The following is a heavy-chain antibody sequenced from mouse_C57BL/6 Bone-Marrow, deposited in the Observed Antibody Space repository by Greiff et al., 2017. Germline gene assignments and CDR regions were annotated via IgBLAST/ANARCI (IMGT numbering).Heavy chain of an antibody. D-gene: IGHD1-1*01. CDR1: GYSITSDY. Sequence: EVQRVESGPGLAKPSQTLSLTCSVTGYSITSDYWNWIRKFPGNKLEYMGYISYSGSTYYNPSLKSRISITRDTSKNQYYRQLNSVTTEDTATYYCARYRLYSTGAMDYWGQGTSVTVSS. CDR3: ARYRLYSTGAMDY. CDR2: ISYSGST. J-gene: IGHJ4*01. V-gene: IGHV3-8*01.